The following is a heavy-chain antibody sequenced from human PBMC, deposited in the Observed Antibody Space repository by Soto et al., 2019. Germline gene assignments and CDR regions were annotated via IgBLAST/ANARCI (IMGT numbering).Heavy chain of an antibody. V-gene: IGHV3-48*02. J-gene: IGHJ5*02. Sequence: EVQLVESGGGLVQPGGSLRLSCAASGFTSSTYTMNWVRQAPGRGLEWVSYISSSSSTIYYADSVKGRFTISRDNAKNSLYLQMNSLRDEDTAVYYCARENYGDYLNWFDPWRQGTLVTVSS. CDR1: GFTSSTYT. CDR3: ARENYGDYLNWFDP. D-gene: IGHD4-17*01. CDR2: ISSSSSTI.